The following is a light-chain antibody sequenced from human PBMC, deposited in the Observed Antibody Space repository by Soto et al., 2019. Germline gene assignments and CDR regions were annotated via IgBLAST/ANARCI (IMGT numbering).Light chain of an antibody. CDR2: DTT. V-gene: IGLV7-46*01. CDR1: TGAVTSGHY. J-gene: IGLJ3*02. Sequence: QAVVTQEPSLTVSPGGTVTLTCGSSTGAVTSGHYPYWFQQKPGQAPRTLIYDTTNKHSWTPARFSGSLLGGKAALTLSGAQTEDEAEYDCLLSYSGVSNWVFGGGTKLTVL. CDR3: LLSYSGVSNWV.